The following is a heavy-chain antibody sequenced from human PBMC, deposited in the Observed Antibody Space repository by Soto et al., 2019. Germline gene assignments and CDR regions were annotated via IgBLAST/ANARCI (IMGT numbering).Heavy chain of an antibody. CDR1: GFSLSNAGMG. CDR3: AQTEDGGRSRTPAGWFAA. D-gene: IGHD2-15*01. V-gene: IGHV2-26*01. CDR2: IFSNDER. J-gene: IGHJ5*02. Sequence: QVTLKESGPVLVKPTETLTLTCTVSGFSLSNAGMGVSWIRQPPGKALEWLAHIFSNDERRFSTSLKNRLTLSKDTFNSQVVLIMTNMDPVDTATYYCAQTEDGGRSRTPAGWFAAWGQGTLVTVSS.